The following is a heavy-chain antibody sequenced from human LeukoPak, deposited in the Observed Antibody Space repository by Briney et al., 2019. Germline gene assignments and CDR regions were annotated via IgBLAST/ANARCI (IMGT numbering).Heavy chain of an antibody. Sequence: GASVKVSCKASGGTFSSYAMSWVRQAPGQGLEWMGGIIPIFGTANYAQKFQGRVTITTDESTSTAYMELSSLRSEDTAVYYCARVASPNTYYYDSSGYYWGYFDYWGQGTLVTVSS. CDR1: GGTFSSYA. V-gene: IGHV1-69*05. D-gene: IGHD3-22*01. CDR3: ARVASPNTYYYDSSGYYWGYFDY. J-gene: IGHJ4*02. CDR2: IIPIFGTA.